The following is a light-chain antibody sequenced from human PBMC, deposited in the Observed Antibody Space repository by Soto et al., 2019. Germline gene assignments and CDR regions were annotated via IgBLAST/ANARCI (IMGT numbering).Light chain of an antibody. CDR2: LNN. J-gene: IGLJ2*01. CDR1: GSNIGSET. V-gene: IGLV1-44*01. Sequence: QPVLTQPPSASGTPGQRVTISCSGSGSNIGSETVNWYQHLPGTAPKLLIYLNNQRPSGVPDRFSGSKSDTSASLAISGLQSEDEADYYCATWDDSLKRVVFGGGTKLTVL. CDR3: ATWDDSLKRVV.